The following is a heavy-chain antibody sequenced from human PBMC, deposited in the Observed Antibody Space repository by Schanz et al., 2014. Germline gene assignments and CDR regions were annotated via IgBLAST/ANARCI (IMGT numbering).Heavy chain of an antibody. CDR3: AKIRYDSSGYYLPYYGMDV. CDR1: GFTFSTTG. V-gene: IGHV3-23*04. CDR2: ISGSGGST. D-gene: IGHD3-22*01. Sequence: VQLVESGGGVVQPGGSLRLSCAASGFTFSTTGMHWVRQAPGKGLEWVAGISGSGGSTDYADSVKGRFIIPRDNSKNTLYLQMNSLRAEDTAVYYCAKIRYDSSGYYLPYYGMDVWGQGTTVIVSS. J-gene: IGHJ6*02.